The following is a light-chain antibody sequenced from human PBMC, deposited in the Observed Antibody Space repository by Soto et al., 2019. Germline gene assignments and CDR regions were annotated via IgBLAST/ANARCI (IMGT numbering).Light chain of an antibody. J-gene: IGKJ1*01. V-gene: IGKV1-5*01. CDR1: QSVSGW. Sequence: DIQMTQSPSTLSASVGDTVTVTCRASQSVSGWLAWYQQKPGEAPKLLIYAASTLQGGVPSRFSGSGSGTEFTLTISSLQPEDFATYYCQQATSFPRTFGQGTKVDIK. CDR3: QQATSFPRT. CDR2: AAS.